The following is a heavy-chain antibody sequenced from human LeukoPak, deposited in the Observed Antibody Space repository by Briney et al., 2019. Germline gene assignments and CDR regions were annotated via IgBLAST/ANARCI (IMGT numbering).Heavy chain of an antibody. V-gene: IGHV1-24*01. J-gene: IGHJ3*02. CDR1: GYTLTELS. D-gene: IGHD3-10*01. CDR2: FDPEDGET. Sequence: GASVKVSCKVSGYTLTELSMHWVRQAPGKGLEWMGGFDPEDGETIYAQKFQGRVTMTEDTSTDTAYMELSSLRSEDTAVYYCATDMVRGVCDAFDIWGQGAMVTVSS. CDR3: ATDMVRGVCDAFDI.